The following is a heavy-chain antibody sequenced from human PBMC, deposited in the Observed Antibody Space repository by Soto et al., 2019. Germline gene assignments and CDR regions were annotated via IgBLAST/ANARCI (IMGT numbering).Heavy chain of an antibody. CDR2: ISSSSSTI. CDR3: ARVGEQWLVVSNYYYYGMDV. J-gene: IGHJ6*02. D-gene: IGHD6-19*01. V-gene: IGHV3-48*02. CDR1: GFTFSSYS. Sequence: EVQLVESGGGLVQPGGSLRLSCAASGFTFSSYSMNWVRQAPGKGLEWVSYISSSSSTIYYADSVKGRFTISRDNAKNSLYLQMNSLRDEDTAVCYCARVGEQWLVVSNYYYYGMDVWGQGTTVTVSS.